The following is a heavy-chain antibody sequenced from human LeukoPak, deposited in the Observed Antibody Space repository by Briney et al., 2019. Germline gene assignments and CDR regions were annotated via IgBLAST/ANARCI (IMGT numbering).Heavy chain of an antibody. J-gene: IGHJ4*02. Sequence: SETLSLTCTVSGGSISSYYWSWIRQPPGKGLEWIGYIFSSGRTNYKPSLKSRVTISLDTFKNQFSLKLSSVTAADTAVYYCAREYCSSNCYFDCWGQGTLVTVSS. CDR3: AREYCSSNCYFDC. D-gene: IGHD4-11*01. CDR2: IFSSGRT. CDR1: GGSISSYY. V-gene: IGHV4-59*01.